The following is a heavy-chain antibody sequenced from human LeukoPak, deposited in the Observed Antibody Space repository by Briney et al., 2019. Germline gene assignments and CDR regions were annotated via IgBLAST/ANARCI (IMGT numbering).Heavy chain of an antibody. CDR1: GFTFDDYA. CDR2: ISWNSGSI. Sequence: PGGSLRLSCAASGFTFDDYAMHWVRQAPGKGLEWVSGISWNSGSIGYADSVKGRFTISRDNAKNSLYLQMNSLRAEDTALYYCAKDRLPRIHYDSSGSYNRGIDYWGQGTLVTVSS. CDR3: AKDRLPRIHYDSSGSYNRGIDY. D-gene: IGHD3-22*01. J-gene: IGHJ4*02. V-gene: IGHV3-9*01.